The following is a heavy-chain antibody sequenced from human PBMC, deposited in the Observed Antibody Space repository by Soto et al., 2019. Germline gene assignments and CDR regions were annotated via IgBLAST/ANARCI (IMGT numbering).Heavy chain of an antibody. D-gene: IGHD3-22*01. CDR1: GFSLTTTGVG. CDR2: VYWNDES. J-gene: IGHJ4*02. CDR3: AHYDSSGYFSHFDS. Sequence: QIALQESGPTVVKPTQTLTLTCTFSGFSLTTTGVGVGWIRHAPGKALEWLAMVYWNDESRYSPSLKSRLTLTQDTSKNQVVLTMTYMDPVDTATYFCAHYDSSGYFSHFDSWGQGTLVTVSS. V-gene: IGHV2-5*01.